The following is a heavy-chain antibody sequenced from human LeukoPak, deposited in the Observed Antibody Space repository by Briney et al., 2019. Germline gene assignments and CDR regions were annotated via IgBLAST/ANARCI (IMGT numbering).Heavy chain of an antibody. CDR1: GFNFRNYG. D-gene: IGHD4/OR15-4a*01. V-gene: IGHV3-30*02. Sequence: PGGSLRLSCAASGFNFRNYGIHWVRQAPGKGLEWVTFIQYDGTKKYYADSVKGRCTISRDNSKNTLYLQMNSLRPEDTALYYCAKNILTMTMDYMDVWGKGTTVTVSS. J-gene: IGHJ6*03. CDR2: IQYDGTKK. CDR3: AKNILTMTMDYMDV.